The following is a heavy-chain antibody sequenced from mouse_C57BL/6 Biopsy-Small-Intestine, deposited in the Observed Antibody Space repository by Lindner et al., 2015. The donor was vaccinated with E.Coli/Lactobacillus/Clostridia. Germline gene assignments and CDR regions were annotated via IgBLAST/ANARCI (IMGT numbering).Heavy chain of an antibody. J-gene: IGHJ4*01. CDR1: GFTFSSYG. CDR3: ARQLYNNYVFYYALDY. D-gene: IGHD2-5*01. Sequence: VQLQESGGGLSEAWRVPKLSCAASGFTFSSYGMSWVRQTPDKRLEWVATISTGGSYTYYPDSVKGRFTISRDNAKNTLYLQMSSLKSEDTAMYYCARQLYNNYVFYYALDYWGQGTSVTVSS. CDR2: ISTGGSYT. V-gene: IGHV5-6*01.